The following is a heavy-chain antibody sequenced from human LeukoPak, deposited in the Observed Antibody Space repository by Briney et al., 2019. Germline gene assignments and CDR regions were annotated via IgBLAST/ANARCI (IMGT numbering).Heavy chain of an antibody. Sequence: ASVKVSCKASGYTXTGYYMHWVRQAPGQGLEWMGWNNPNSGGTNYAQKFQGRVTMTRDTSISTAYMELSRLRSDDTAVYYCARDIVMVTYWFDPWGQGTLVTVSS. V-gene: IGHV1-2*02. CDR2: NNPNSGGT. J-gene: IGHJ5*02. CDR1: GYTXTGYY. D-gene: IGHD5-18*01. CDR3: ARDIVMVTYWFDP.